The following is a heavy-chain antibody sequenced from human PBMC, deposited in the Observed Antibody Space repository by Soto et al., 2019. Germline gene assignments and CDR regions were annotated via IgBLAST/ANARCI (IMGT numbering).Heavy chain of an antibody. J-gene: IGHJ4*02. Sequence: EVQLVESGGGLVQPGGSLRLSCAASGFTFSSYWMSWVRQAPGKGLEWVANIKQDGSEKYYVDSVKGRFTISRDNAKNSMYLQMNSLRAEDPAVYYCARDEATIRPGYWGQGTLVTVSS. CDR3: ARDEATIRPGY. CDR2: IKQDGSEK. D-gene: IGHD5-12*01. CDR1: GFTFSSYW. V-gene: IGHV3-7*01.